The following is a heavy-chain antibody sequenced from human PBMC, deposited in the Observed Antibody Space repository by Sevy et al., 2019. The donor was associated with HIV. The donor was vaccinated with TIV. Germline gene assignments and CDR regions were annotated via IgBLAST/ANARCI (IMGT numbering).Heavy chain of an antibody. CDR1: GDSVSSNSAA. Sequence: KQSQTLSLTCAISGDSVSSNSAAWNWIRQSPSRGLEWLGRTYYRSKWYNDYAVFVKSRITINPDTSKNQFSLQLNSVTPEDTAVYFCARGSVGVATINYYYYGMDVSGQGTTVTVSS. J-gene: IGHJ6*02. CDR2: TYYRSKWYN. CDR3: ARGSVGVATINYYYYGMDV. D-gene: IGHD5-12*01. V-gene: IGHV6-1*01.